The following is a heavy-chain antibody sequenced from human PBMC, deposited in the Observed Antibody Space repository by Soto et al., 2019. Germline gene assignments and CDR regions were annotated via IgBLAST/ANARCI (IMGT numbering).Heavy chain of an antibody. J-gene: IGHJ1*01. CDR1: GYSFTSYW. CDR3: ASTPIAAAGTDLVRAEYLQH. CDR2: IYPGDSDT. V-gene: IGHV5-51*01. Sequence: PGESLKISCKGSGYSFTSYWIGWVRQMPGKGLEWMGIIYPGDSDTRYSPSFQGQVTISADKPISTAYLQWSSLKASDTAMYYCASTPIAAAGTDLVRAEYLQHWGQGTLVTVSS. D-gene: IGHD6-13*01.